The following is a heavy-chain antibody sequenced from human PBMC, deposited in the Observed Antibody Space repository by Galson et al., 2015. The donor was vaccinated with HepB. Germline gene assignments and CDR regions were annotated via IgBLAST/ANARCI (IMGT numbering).Heavy chain of an antibody. CDR1: GFTFSGFD. J-gene: IGHJ4*02. CDR3: ARGETTVPTEAVDY. V-gene: IGHV3-48*03. CDR2: ISSSSTTI. D-gene: IGHD4-17*01. Sequence: SLRLSCAASGFTFSGFDMSWVRQAPGKGLEWVSYISSSSTTIYYADSVKGRFIISRDNAKNSLYLQMNSLRAEDTAVYFCARGETTVPTEAVDYWGQGTLVTVSS.